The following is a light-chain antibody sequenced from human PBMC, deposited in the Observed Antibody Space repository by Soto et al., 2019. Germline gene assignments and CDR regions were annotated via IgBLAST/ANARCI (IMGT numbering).Light chain of an antibody. CDR3: SSYTTTSTYVV. CDR2: DVS. J-gene: IGLJ2*01. CDR1: SSDIGGYNY. Sequence: QSVLTQPASVSASPGQSITISCTGTSSDIGGYNYVSWYQQHPGKAAKLMISDVSNRPSGVSDRFSGSKSGNTASLTISGLQAEDEAHYFCSSYTTTSTYVVFGGGTKLTVL. V-gene: IGLV2-14*03.